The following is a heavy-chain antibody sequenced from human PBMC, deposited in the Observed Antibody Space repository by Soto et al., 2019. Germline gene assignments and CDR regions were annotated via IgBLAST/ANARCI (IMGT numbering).Heavy chain of an antibody. D-gene: IGHD6-25*01. V-gene: IGHV3-13*01. CDR1: GFTFSTYD. J-gene: IGHJ3*01. CDR2: IVVAGDT. Sequence: EVLLVESGGSLVQPGGSLRLSCTTSGFTFSTYDMHWVRQVTGKGLEWVSGIVVAGDTYYPDSVKGRFTISRENAKNSLYLQMDSLRVEDTAVYYCARRGIDTMSGFDALDVWGLGTKVTVSS. CDR3: ARRGIDTMSGFDALDV.